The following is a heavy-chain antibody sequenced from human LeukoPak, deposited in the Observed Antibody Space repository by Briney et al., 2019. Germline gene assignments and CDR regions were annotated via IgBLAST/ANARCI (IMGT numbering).Heavy chain of an antibody. Sequence: GGSLRLSCAASGFTFSSYGMSWVRQAPGKGLEWVSAISGSGGSTYYADSVKGRFTISRDNSKNTPYLQMNSLRAEDTAVYYCARGRNYYDSSGYHLSAYYYYYMDVWGKGTTVTVSS. V-gene: IGHV3-23*01. CDR1: GFTFSSYG. CDR2: ISGSGGST. D-gene: IGHD3-22*01. J-gene: IGHJ6*03. CDR3: ARGRNYYDSSGYHLSAYYYYYMDV.